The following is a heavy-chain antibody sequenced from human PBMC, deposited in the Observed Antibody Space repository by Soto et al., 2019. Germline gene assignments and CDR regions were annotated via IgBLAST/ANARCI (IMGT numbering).Heavy chain of an antibody. CDR2: ISGSGGST. V-gene: IGHV3-23*01. J-gene: IGHJ6*02. CDR1: GFTFSSYA. Sequence: EVQLLESGGGLVQPGGSLRLSCAASGFTFSSYAMSWVRQAPGKGLEWVSTISGSGGSTYYADSVKGRFIISRDNSKSTLYLQMNSLRAEDTAVYYCARVRRLYPGGMDVWGQGTTVTVSS. D-gene: IGHD2-8*01. CDR3: ARVRRLYPGGMDV.